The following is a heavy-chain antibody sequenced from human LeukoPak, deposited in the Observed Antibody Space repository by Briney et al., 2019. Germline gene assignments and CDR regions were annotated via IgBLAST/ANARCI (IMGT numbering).Heavy chain of an antibody. CDR3: ARDGSGWYDY. CDR1: GFTFSSYE. CDR2: IYSGGST. D-gene: IGHD6-19*01. J-gene: IGHJ4*02. Sequence: GGSLRLSCAASGFTFSSYEMNWVRQAPGKGLEWVSVIYSGGSTYYADSVKGRFTISRDNSKNTLYLQMNSLRAEDTGVYYCARDGSGWYDYWGQGILVTVSS. V-gene: IGHV3-66*01.